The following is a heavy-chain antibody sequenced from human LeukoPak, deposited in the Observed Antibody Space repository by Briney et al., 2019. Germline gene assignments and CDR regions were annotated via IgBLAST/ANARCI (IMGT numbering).Heavy chain of an antibody. Sequence: GGSLRLSCAASGFNFSTYTMNWVRQAPGKVPEWVSYIDARSGITYYADSVQGRFTISRDNAQESVFLQMNSLRADDTAVYYCARTYDFGRGPPGDAFDNWGPGTLVTVSS. CDR3: ARTYDFGRGPPGDAFDN. CDR1: GFNFSTYT. J-gene: IGHJ3*02. D-gene: IGHD3-3*01. V-gene: IGHV3-48*01. CDR2: IDARSGIT.